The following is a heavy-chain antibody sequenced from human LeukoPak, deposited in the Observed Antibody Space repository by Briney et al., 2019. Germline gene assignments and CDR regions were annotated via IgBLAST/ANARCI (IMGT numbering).Heavy chain of an antibody. Sequence: PSETLSLTCTASGGSISSYYWSWIRQPPGKGLEWIGYIYYSGSTNYNPSLKSRVTISVDTSKNQFSLKLSSVTAADTAVYYCARVRRGMTTVYYYYMDVWGKGTTVTVSS. V-gene: IGHV4-59*01. CDR1: GGSISSYY. CDR2: IYYSGST. D-gene: IGHD4-17*01. J-gene: IGHJ6*03. CDR3: ARVRRGMTTVYYYYMDV.